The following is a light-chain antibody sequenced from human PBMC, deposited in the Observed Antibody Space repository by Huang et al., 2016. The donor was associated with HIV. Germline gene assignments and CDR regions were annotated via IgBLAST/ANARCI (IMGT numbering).Light chain of an antibody. CDR1: QDIRNS. Sequence: DIQMTQSPSSLSASVGDRVTITCRASQDIRNSLAWYQQKPGKAPKLLLYAASRLESGVPSRFSGSGSGTDYTLTISSLQPEDVATYYCQQYYTNLAFGGGTKVELK. J-gene: IGKJ4*01. V-gene: IGKV1-NL1*01. CDR3: QQYYTNLA. CDR2: AAS.